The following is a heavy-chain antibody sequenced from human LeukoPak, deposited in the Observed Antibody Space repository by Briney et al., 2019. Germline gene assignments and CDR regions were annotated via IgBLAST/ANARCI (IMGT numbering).Heavy chain of an antibody. CDR3: ARGRGDYVWGSYSYYFDY. V-gene: IGHV4-4*07. J-gene: IGHJ4*02. D-gene: IGHD3-16*01. Sequence: SETLSLTCTVSGGSISSYYWSWIRQPAGKGLEWIGRIYTSGSTNYNPSLKSRVTISVDTSENQFSLKLSSVTAADTAVYYCARGRGDYVWGSYSYYFDYWGQGTLVTVSS. CDR1: GGSISSYY. CDR2: IYTSGST.